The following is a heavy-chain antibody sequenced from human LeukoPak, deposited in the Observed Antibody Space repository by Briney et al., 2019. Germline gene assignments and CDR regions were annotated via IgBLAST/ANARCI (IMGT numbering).Heavy chain of an antibody. CDR2: INPSGGST. Sequence: ASVKVSCKASGYTFTSYYMHWVRQAPGQGLEWMGIINPSGGSTSYAQKFQGRVTITRNTSISTAYMELSSLRSEDTAVYYCARRGIAAAGSYYYYYYMDVWGKGTTVTVSS. CDR1: GYTFTSYY. D-gene: IGHD6-13*01. CDR3: ARRGIAAAGSYYYYYYMDV. J-gene: IGHJ6*03. V-gene: IGHV1-46*01.